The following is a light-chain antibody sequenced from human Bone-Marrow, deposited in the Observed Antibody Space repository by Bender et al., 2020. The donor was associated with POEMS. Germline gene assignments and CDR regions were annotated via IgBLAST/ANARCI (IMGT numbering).Light chain of an antibody. CDR1: SSDVGRFNF. J-gene: IGLJ3*02. Sequence: QSALTQPASVSGSPGQSLTISCTGTSSDVGRFNFVSWYQHRPGKAPKLMIFDVSNRPSGVSNRFSGSKSGNTASLTISGRQAEDEADYYCSSVAGRNILGVFGGGTKLTVL. V-gene: IGLV2-14*03. CDR2: DVS. CDR3: SSVAGRNILGV.